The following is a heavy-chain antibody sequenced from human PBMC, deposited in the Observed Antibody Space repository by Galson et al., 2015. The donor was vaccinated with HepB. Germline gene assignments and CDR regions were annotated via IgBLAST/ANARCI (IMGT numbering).Heavy chain of an antibody. CDR3: ATSLWFGELFGS. V-gene: IGHV1-24*01. J-gene: IGHJ4*02. CDR2: FDPEDGET. Sequence: SVKVSCKVSGYTLTELSMHWVRQAPGKGLEWMGGFDPEDGETIYAQKFQGRVTMTEDTSTDTAYMELSSLRSEDTAVYYCATSLWFGELFGSWGQGTLVTVSS. D-gene: IGHD3-10*01. CDR1: GYTLTELS.